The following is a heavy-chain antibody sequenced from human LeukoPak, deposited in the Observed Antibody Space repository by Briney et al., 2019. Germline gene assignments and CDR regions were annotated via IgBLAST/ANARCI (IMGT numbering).Heavy chain of an antibody. CDR3: ARASGYYTAAEDY. D-gene: IGHD3-22*01. CDR1: GFTFNTYA. V-gene: IGHV3-30-3*01. J-gene: IGHJ4*02. CDR2: ISYDGSNK. Sequence: GGSLRLSCAASGFTFNTYAMHWIRQAPGKGLEWVAVISYDGSNKYYADSVKGRFTISRDNSKNTLYLQMNSLRAEDTAVYYCARASGYYTAAEDYWGQETLVTVSS.